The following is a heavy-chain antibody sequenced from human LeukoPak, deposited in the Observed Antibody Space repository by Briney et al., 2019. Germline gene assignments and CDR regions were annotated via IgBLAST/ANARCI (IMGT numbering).Heavy chain of an antibody. CDR1: GFTFSSYA. D-gene: IGHD5-24*01. V-gene: IGHV3-23*01. J-gene: IGHJ4*02. Sequence: GGSLRLSCAASGFTFSSYAMSWVRQAPGKGLEWVSAISGSRGSTYYADSVKGRFTISRDNSKNTLYLQMNSLRAEDTAVYYCAKDLAEMATIIDYWGQRTLVTVSS. CDR3: AKDLAEMATIIDY. CDR2: ISGSRGST.